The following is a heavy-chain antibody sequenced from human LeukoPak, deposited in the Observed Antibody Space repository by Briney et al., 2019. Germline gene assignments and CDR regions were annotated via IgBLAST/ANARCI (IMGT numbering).Heavy chain of an antibody. CDR2: INPNSGGT. D-gene: IGHD3-3*01. CDR3: ARDSSPGTYYDFWSGLGY. J-gene: IGHJ4*02. CDR1: GYTFTGYY. Sequence: ASVKVSCKASGYTFTGYYMHWGRQAPGQGLEWMGWINPNSGGTIYTQKFQGRVTMTRDTSISTAYMELSRLRSDDTAVYYCARDSSPGTYYDFWSGLGYWGQGTLVTVSS. V-gene: IGHV1-2*02.